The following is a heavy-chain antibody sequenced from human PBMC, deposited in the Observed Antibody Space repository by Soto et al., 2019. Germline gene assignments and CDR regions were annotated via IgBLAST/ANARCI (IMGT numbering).Heavy chain of an antibody. CDR2: IYDSGST. D-gene: IGHD6-6*01. V-gene: IGHV4-31*03. J-gene: IGHJ4*02. CDR3: GRGREGSSPNY. CDR1: GGSISNGGYC. Sequence: QVQLQESGPGVVKPSQTLSLSCSVSGGSISNGGYCWSWIRQHPGKGLEWIGYIYDSGSTYYNPSLQSRVNISVDTSPNHFSLKLNSVTAADTAVYYWGRGREGSSPNYWGQGTLVTVSS.